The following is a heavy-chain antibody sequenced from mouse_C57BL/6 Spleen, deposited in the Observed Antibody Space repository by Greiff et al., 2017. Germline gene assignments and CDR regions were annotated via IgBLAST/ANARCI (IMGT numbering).Heavy chain of an antibody. D-gene: IGHD2-1*01. CDR1: GFTFSDYG. V-gene: IGHV5-17*01. CDR3: AKGVVTGYFDY. J-gene: IGHJ1*03. Sequence: EVHLVESGGGLVKPGGSLKLSCAASGFTFSDYGMHWVRQAPEKGLEWVAYISSGSSTIYYADTVKGRFTISRDNAKNTLFLQMTSLRSEDTAMYCCAKGVVTGYFDYWGTGTTVTVSS. CDR2: ISSGSSTI.